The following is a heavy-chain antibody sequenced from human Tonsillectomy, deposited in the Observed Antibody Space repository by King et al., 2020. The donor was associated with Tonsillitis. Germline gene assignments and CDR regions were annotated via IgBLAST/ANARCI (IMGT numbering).Heavy chain of an antibody. J-gene: IGHJ6*02. V-gene: IGHV3-30*18. D-gene: IGHD1-1*01. CDR2: ISYDGTDT. CDR3: AKEGMDRKYDKGNSGLDV. Sequence: VQLVESGGSVVQPGGSLRLSCAASGFTFSTHGMHWVRQAPGKGLEWVAVISYDGTDTFYADSVKGRFTISRDNSKNTLFLQMNSLRAEDTAVFYCAKEGMDRKYDKGNSGLDVWGQGTTVTVSS. CDR1: GFTFSTHG.